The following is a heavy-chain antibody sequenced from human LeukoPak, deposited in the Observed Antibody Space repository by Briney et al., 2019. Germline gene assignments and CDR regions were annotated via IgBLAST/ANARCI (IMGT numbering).Heavy chain of an antibody. J-gene: IGHJ3*02. CDR1: GYTFTSYG. CDR3: ARDDAGAFDI. Sequence: ASVKVSCKASGYTFTSYGISWVRQAPGQGLEWMGWINPNSGGTNYAQKFQGRVTMTRDTSISTAYMELSSLRSEDTAVYYCARDDAGAFDIWGQGTMVTVSS. D-gene: IGHD1-14*01. V-gene: IGHV1-2*02. CDR2: INPNSGGT.